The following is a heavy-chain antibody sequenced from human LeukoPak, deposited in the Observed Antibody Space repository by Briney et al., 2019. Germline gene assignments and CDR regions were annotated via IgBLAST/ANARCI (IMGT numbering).Heavy chain of an antibody. CDR1: GFTFSSYW. CDR3: ATANTYYYDSSGYYSN. J-gene: IGHJ4*02. V-gene: IGHV3-74*01. Sequence: GGSLRLSCAASGFTFSSYWMHWVRQAPGKGLVWVSRINSDGSSTSCADSVKGRFTISRDNAKNTLYLQMNSLRAEDTAVYYCATANTYYYDSSGYYSNWGQGTLVTVSS. CDR2: INSDGSST. D-gene: IGHD3-22*01.